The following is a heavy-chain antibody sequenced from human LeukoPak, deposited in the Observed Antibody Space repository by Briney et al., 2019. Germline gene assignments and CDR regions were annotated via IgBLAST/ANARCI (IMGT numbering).Heavy chain of an antibody. CDR1: RFTFSSYA. D-gene: IGHD4-11*01. CDR2: ISGSGGST. V-gene: IGHV3-23*01. J-gene: IGHJ4*02. Sequence: GGSLRLSCAASRFTFSSYAMSWVRQAPGKGLEWVSAISGSGGSTYYADSVKGRFTISRDNSKNTLYLQMNSLRAEDTAVYYCARESPAPDYSNYACDYWGQGTLVTVSS. CDR3: ARESPAPDYSNYACDY.